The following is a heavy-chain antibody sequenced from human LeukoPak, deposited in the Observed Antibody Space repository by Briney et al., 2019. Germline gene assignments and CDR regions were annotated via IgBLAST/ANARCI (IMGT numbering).Heavy chain of an antibody. CDR2: IGGSGGRT. CDR3: AKDPLDIPVLGTAY. CDR1: GFTFSSYA. V-gene: IGHV3-23*01. Sequence: PGGSLRLSCAASGFTFSSYAMSWVRQAPGKGLGWVSGIGGSGGRTYYGDSVKGRFSISRDNSKNTLYLQMNSLRAEDTAVYYCAKDPLDIPVLGTAYCGQGTLVTVSS. D-gene: IGHD6-19*01. J-gene: IGHJ4*02.